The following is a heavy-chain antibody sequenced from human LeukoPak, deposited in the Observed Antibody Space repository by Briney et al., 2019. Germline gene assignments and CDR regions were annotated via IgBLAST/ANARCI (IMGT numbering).Heavy chain of an antibody. CDR3: ASRRGGSGSYFSY. V-gene: IGHV4-39*01. J-gene: IGHJ4*02. Sequence: SETLSLTCTVSGGSISSRSSSWAWIRQPPGKGLKWIGSIYDTGSTYYNPALKSRVTISADTSKNQFSLNLSSVTASDTAVYYCASRRGGSGSYFSYWGQGTLVTASS. CDR1: GGSISSRSSS. D-gene: IGHD1-26*01. CDR2: IYDTGST.